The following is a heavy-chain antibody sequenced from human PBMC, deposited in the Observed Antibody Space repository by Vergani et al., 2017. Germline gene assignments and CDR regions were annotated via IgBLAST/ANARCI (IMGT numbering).Heavy chain of an antibody. Sequence: EVQLLESGGSLKQPGGSVRLSCAASGFTFSTYAMHWVRQAPGKGLEWVSALTGGGGSTHYADSFKGRFIISRDNSRDTLYLQMNSLRPEDTATYYCVKDAGSYKNVWASWGKGTLVTVSS. CDR3: VKDAGSYKNVWAS. CDR2: LTGGGGST. CDR1: GFTFSTYA. D-gene: IGHD1-26*01. J-gene: IGHJ5*02. V-gene: IGHV3-23*01.